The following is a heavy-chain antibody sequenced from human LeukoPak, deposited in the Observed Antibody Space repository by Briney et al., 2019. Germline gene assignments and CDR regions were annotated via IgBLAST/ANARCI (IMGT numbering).Heavy chain of an antibody. CDR2: FYTDGST. CDR3: TIGSSSGSLAY. CDR1: GASVNDNY. Sequence: SGTLSLTCTVSGASVNDNYWSWSRQPAGKTLEWIGRFYTDGSTNYNPSLKSRVAISVDTSTNQFSLFLRSVTAADTAIYYCTIGSSSGSLAYWGQGTLVTVSS. V-gene: IGHV4-4*07. D-gene: IGHD2-15*01. J-gene: IGHJ4*02.